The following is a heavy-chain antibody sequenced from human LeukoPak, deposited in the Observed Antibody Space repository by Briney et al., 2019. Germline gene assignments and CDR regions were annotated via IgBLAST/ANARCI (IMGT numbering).Heavy chain of an antibody. CDR2: IIPILGIA. V-gene: IGHV1-69*04. Sequence: ASVKGSCKASGGTFSSYAISWVRQAPGQGLEWMGRIIPILGIANYAQKFQGRVTITADKSTSTAYMELSSLRSEDTAVYYCASGYSGYEGPNFELDPWGQGTLVTVSS. D-gene: IGHD5-12*01. J-gene: IGHJ5*02. CDR3: ASGYSGYEGPNFELDP. CDR1: GGTFSSYA.